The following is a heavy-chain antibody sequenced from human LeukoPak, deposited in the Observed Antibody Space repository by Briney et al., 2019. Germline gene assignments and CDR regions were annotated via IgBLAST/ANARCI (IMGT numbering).Heavy chain of an antibody. CDR3: VGYYDSSNLDI. CDR2: IRSKANSYAT. J-gene: IGHJ3*02. CDR1: GFTFSGSA. D-gene: IGHD3-22*01. Sequence: GGSLRLSCAASGFTFSGSAMHWVRQASGKGLEWVGRIRSKANSYATAYAASVKGRFTISRDDSKNTAYLQMNSLKTEDTAVYYCVGYYDSSNLDIWGQGTMVTVSS. V-gene: IGHV3-73*01.